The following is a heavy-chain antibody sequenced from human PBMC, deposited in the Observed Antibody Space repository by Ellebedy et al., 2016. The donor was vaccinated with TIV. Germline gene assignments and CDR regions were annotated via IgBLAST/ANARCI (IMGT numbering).Heavy chain of an antibody. CDR2: MYNSGSA. J-gene: IGHJ3*02. D-gene: IGHD3-22*01. CDR3: ARRYYDRDGYAFDAFDM. V-gene: IGHV4-59*08. Sequence: MPSETQSLTCTVSGGSISSYYYSWIRLPPGKGLEWIGYMYNSGSANYNPSLKSRVTISVDTSKNQFSLKLSSVTAADTAVYYCARRYYDRDGYAFDAFDMWGQGTMVTVSS. CDR1: GGSISSYY.